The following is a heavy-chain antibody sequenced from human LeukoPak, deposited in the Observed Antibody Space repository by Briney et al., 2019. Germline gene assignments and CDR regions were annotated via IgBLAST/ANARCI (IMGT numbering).Heavy chain of an antibody. CDR1: GFTFSSYW. CDR2: ISANGGSS. V-gene: IGHV3-23*01. D-gene: IGHD2-15*01. CDR3: PGLGGWGSEPLVGLDI. J-gene: IGHJ3*02. Sequence: GGSLRLSCAASGFTFSSYWMHWVRQAPGKGLEWVSGISANGGSSEYADSVKGRFSISRDNSKNTLYLQMNSLRVEDTAVYYCPGLGGWGSEPLVGLDIRGQGTTVTVAS.